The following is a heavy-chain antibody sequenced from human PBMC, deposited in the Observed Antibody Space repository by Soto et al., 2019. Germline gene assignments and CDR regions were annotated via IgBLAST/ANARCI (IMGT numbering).Heavy chain of an antibody. Sequence: EVQLVESGGGLVQPGGSLRLSCAASGLTISNYWMTWVRQAPGKGLEWVANIKEDGSAKQYVDSVEGRFTISRDNAEDSLYLQMHSLRDEDTAVYYCAKTGATIGGDVLRLWGQGTLVTVSS. CDR3: AKTGATIGGDVLRL. CDR1: GLTISNYW. J-gene: IGHJ4*02. V-gene: IGHV3-7*01. CDR2: IKEDGSAK. D-gene: IGHD5-12*01.